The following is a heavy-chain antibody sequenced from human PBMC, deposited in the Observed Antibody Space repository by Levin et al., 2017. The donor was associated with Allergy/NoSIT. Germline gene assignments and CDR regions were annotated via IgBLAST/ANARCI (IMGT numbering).Heavy chain of an antibody. D-gene: IGHD3-9*01. CDR3: ARDPRYYDILTGPHMAGNWYFDL. Sequence: ASVKVSCKASGYTFTSYAMNWVRQAPGQGLEWMGWINTNTGNPTYAQGFTGRFVFSLDTSVSTAYLQISSLKAEDTAVYYCARDPRYYDILTGPHMAGNWYFDLWGRGTLVTVSS. CDR2: INTNTGNP. CDR1: GYTFTSYA. V-gene: IGHV7-4-1*02. J-gene: IGHJ2*01.